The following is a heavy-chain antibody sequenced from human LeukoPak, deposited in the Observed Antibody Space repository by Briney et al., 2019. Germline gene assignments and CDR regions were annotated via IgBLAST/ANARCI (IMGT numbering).Heavy chain of an antibody. CDR1: GFTFTSQA. CDR2: VSGSGGST. D-gene: IGHD2-2*01. J-gene: IGHJ4*02. V-gene: IGHV3-23*01. CDR3: AKLDCSSTSCRPGH. Sequence: GGSLRLSCVASGFTFTSQAMSWVRQGPGKGLEWVSTVSGSGGSTYYADSVKGRFTISRDNSKNTLYLQMNSLRAEDTAVYYCAKLDCSSTSCRPGHWGQGTLVTVSS.